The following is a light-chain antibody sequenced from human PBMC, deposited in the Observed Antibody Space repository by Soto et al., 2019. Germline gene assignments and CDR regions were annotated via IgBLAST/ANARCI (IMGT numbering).Light chain of an antibody. CDR2: WNN. V-gene: IGLV1-47*01. J-gene: IGLJ2*01. Sequence: QSVLTQPPSASGTPGQRVTISCSGSSSNIGSNYVYWYHQVPGTAPKVLIYWNNQRPSGVPERFSASKSGASASLAISGLRSEDEAVYYCAAWDHSLCGVLFGGGTKLTVL. CDR1: SSNIGSNY. CDR3: AAWDHSLCGVL.